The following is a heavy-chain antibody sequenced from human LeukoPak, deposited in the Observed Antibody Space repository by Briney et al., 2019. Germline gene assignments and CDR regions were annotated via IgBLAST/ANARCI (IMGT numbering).Heavy chain of an antibody. J-gene: IGHJ4*02. CDR2: ISGSGGST. D-gene: IGHD5-18*01. V-gene: IGHV3-23*01. CDR1: GFTFSSYA. CDR3: ATQREVQLWRPDY. Sequence: GGSLRLSCAASGFTFSSYAMSWVRQAPGKGLEWVSAISGSGGSTYYADSVKGRFTISRDNSKNTLYLQMNSLRAEDTAVYYCATQREVQLWRPDYWGQGTLVTVSS.